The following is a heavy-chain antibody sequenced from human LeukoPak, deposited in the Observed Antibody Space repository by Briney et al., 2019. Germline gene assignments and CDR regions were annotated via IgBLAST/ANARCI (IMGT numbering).Heavy chain of an antibody. J-gene: IGHJ4*02. Sequence: GGSLRLSCAASGFTFSSYSMNWVRQAPGKGLEWVSSISSSSSYIYYADSVKGRFTISRDNAKNSLYLQMNSLRAEDTAVYYCARDNDYRGGATLSWGVYWGQGTLVTVSS. D-gene: IGHD1-26*01. CDR2: ISSSSSYI. V-gene: IGHV3-21*01. CDR3: ARDNDYRGGATLSWGVY. CDR1: GFTFSSYS.